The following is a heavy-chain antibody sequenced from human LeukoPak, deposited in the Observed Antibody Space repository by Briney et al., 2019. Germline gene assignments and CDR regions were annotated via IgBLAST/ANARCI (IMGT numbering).Heavy chain of an antibody. CDR3: ARSQGLHSDY. CDR1: GGFISSSSYY. Sequence: PSETLSLTCTVSGGFISSSSYYWGWIRQPPGKGLEWIGSIYYSGSTYYNPSLKSRVTISVDTSKNQFSLKLSSVTAADTAVYYCARSQGLHSDYWGQGTLVTVSS. D-gene: IGHD2-15*01. V-gene: IGHV4-39*01. J-gene: IGHJ4*02. CDR2: IYYSGST.